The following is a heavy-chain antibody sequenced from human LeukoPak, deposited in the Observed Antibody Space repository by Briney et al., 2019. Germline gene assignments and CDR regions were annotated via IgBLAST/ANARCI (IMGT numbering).Heavy chain of an antibody. CDR1: GYTFTGYY. CDR2: INPNSGAT. CDR3: AEDRASLITGLDP. Sequence: ASVKVSCKASGYTFTGYYIHWVRQAPGQGLEWLGWINPNSGATNYAQNFQGRVTMTRDTSISTAYMDLRGLRSDDSAVYYCAEDRASLITGLDPWGQGTLVTVSS. V-gene: IGHV1-2*02. D-gene: IGHD3-16*01. J-gene: IGHJ5*02.